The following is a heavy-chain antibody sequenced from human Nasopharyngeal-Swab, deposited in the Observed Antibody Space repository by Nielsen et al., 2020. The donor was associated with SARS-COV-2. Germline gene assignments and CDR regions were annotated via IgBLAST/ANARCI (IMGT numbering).Heavy chain of an antibody. CDR3: ARDYYGSGSYDFLGLYYDGMDV. V-gene: IGHV4-39*02. Sequence: SETLSLTCTVSGGSISSSSYYWGWIRQPPGKGLEWIGSIYYSGSTYYNPSLKSRVTISVDTSKNQFSLKLSSVTAADTAVYYCARDYYGSGSYDFLGLYYDGMDVWGQGTTVTVSS. CDR1: GGSISSSSYY. J-gene: IGHJ6*02. D-gene: IGHD3-10*01. CDR2: IYYSGST.